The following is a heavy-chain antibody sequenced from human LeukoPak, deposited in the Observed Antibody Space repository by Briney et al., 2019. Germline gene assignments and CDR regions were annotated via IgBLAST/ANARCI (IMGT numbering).Heavy chain of an antibody. D-gene: IGHD3-3*01. J-gene: IGHJ6*02. Sequence: SETLSLTCTVSGGSISSYYWSLIRQPAGKGLEWIGRIYTSGSTNYNPSLKSRVTMSVDTSKNQFSLKLSSVTAADTAVYYCARDPGIWSGYYYGMDVWGQGTTVTVSS. CDR1: GGSISSYY. CDR3: ARDPGIWSGYYYGMDV. CDR2: IYTSGST. V-gene: IGHV4-4*07.